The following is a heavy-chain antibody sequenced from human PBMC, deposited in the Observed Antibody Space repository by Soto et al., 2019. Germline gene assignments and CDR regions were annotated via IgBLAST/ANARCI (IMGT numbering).Heavy chain of an antibody. D-gene: IGHD6-19*01. CDR1: GFTFDDYA. Sequence: EVQLVESGGGLVQPGRSLRISCAASGFTFDDYAMHWVRQAPGKGLEWVSGISWHSGSIGYADSVKGRFTISRDNAKNSLYLQMNSLRAEDTALYYCAKDESVAAGTIGFDPWGQGTLVTVSS. CDR3: AKDESVAAGTIGFDP. J-gene: IGHJ5*02. V-gene: IGHV3-9*01. CDR2: ISWHSGSI.